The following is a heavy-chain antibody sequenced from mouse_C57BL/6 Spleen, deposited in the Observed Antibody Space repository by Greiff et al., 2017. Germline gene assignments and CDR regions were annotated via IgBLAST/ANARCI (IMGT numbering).Heavy chain of an antibody. J-gene: IGHJ1*03. Sequence: VQLQQPGAELVKPGASVKMSCKASGYTFTSYWITWVKQRPGQGLEWIGDIYPGSGSTNYDEKFKSKATLTVDTSSSTAYMQLSSLTSEDSAVYYCAREKSLLRPYFDVWGTGTTVTVSS. CDR3: AREKSLLRPYFDV. CDR1: GYTFTSYW. CDR2: IYPGSGST. V-gene: IGHV1-55*01. D-gene: IGHD1-2*01.